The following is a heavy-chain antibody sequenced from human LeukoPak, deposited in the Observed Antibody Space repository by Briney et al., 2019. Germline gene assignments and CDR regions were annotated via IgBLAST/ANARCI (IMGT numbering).Heavy chain of an antibody. CDR1: GGSISNSRDN. CDR2: IYYSGST. CDR3: ARVGYCGGDCP. J-gene: IGHJ5*02. Sequence: TSETLSLTCTVSGGSISNSRDNWGWIRQPPGKGLEWIGSIYYSGSTYYKPSLKSRVTILVDTSKNQFSLKLSSVTAADTAVYYCARVGYCGGDCPWGRGTLVTVSS. V-gene: IGHV4-39*07. D-gene: IGHD2-21*02.